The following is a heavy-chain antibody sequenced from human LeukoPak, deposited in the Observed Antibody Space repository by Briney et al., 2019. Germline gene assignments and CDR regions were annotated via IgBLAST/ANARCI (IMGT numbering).Heavy chain of an antibody. CDR2: IYYSEST. CDR1: GGSISSSSYY. Sequence: SETLSLACTVAGGSISSSSYYWGWIRQPPGKGLDGIGSIYYSESTYYNPSIKSRVTISVDTSKNQFSLKLSSVTAADTAVYYCARQDGSGSGAFDIWSQGTMVTVSS. CDR3: ARQDGSGSGAFDI. J-gene: IGHJ3*02. V-gene: IGHV4-39*01. D-gene: IGHD2-15*01.